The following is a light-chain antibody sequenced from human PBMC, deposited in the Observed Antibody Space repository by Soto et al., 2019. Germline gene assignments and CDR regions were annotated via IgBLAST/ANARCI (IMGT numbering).Light chain of an antibody. J-gene: IGKJ5*01. CDR1: QSISSW. Sequence: DIQMTQSPSTLSASVGDRVTITCRASQSISSWLAWYQQKPGKAPNLLIYKASSLESGLPSRFSGSGSGTEFTLTISSLQPDDFATYYCQQYNSYPTFGQGTRLEIK. CDR2: KAS. V-gene: IGKV1-5*03. CDR3: QQYNSYPT.